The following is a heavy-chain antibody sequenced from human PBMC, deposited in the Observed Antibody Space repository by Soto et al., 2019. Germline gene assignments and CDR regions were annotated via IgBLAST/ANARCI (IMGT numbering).Heavy chain of an antibody. V-gene: IGHV1-18*01. CDR2: ISAYNGNT. Sequence: ASVKVSCKASGYTFTSYGISWVRQAPGQGLEWMGWISAYNGNTNYAQKLQGRVTMTTDTSTSTAYMELRSLRSDDTAVYYCARDIVGATTYKTYYYYGMDVWGQGTKVTVSS. CDR3: ARDIVGATTYKTYYYYGMDV. J-gene: IGHJ6*02. CDR1: GYTFTSYG. D-gene: IGHD1-26*01.